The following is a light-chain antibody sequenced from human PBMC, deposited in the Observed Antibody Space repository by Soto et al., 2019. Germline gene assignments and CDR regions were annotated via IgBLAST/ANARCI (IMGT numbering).Light chain of an antibody. J-gene: IGLJ3*02. CDR3: LLYFGGARV. V-gene: IGLV7-43*01. Sequence: QAVVTQEPSLTVSPGGTVTLTCGSSTGAVTRNHYPNWFQQKPGQAPRTLIYTTNNKQSWTPARFSGSLLGGKAALTLSGVQPEDEAIYYCLLYFGGARVFGGGTKVTVL. CDR1: TGAVTRNHY. CDR2: TTN.